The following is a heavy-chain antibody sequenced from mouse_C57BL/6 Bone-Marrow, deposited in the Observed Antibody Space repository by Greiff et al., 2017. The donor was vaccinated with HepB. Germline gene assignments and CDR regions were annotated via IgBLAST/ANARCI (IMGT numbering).Heavy chain of an antibody. V-gene: IGHV5-17*01. J-gene: IGHJ3*01. CDR2: ISSGSSTI. D-gene: IGHD4-1*01. Sequence: EVKVVESGGGLVKPGGSLKLSCAASGFTFSDYGMHWVRQAPEKGLEWVAYISSGSSTIYYADTVKGRFTITRDNAKNTRFLQMTSLRSEDTAMYYCARVELGWFAYWGQGTLVTVSA. CDR3: ARVELGWFAY. CDR1: GFTFSDYG.